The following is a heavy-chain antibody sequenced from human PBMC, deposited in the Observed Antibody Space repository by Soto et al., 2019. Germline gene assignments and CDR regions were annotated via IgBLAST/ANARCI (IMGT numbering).Heavy chain of an antibody. Sequence: ASVKVSCKASGYTFTSYDINWVRQATGQRLEWMGWINAGNGNTKYSQKFQGRVTITRDTSASTAYMELSSLRSEDTAVYYCARGRMVAPGWFDPWGQGTLVTVSS. CDR1: GYTFTSYD. CDR2: INAGNGNT. D-gene: IGHD2-15*01. J-gene: IGHJ5*02. V-gene: IGHV1-3*01. CDR3: ARGRMVAPGWFDP.